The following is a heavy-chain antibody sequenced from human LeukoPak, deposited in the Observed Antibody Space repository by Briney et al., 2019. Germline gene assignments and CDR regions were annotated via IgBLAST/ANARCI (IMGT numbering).Heavy chain of an antibody. V-gene: IGHV3-7*01. D-gene: IGHD3-9*01. J-gene: IGHJ4*02. CDR2: IKQDGSEK. CDR1: GFTFSSYW. CDR3: ARDNVEYYDILTGYYGYYFDY. Sequence: PGGSPRLSCAASGFTFSSYWMSWVRQAPGKGLEWVANIKQDGSEKYYVDSVKGRFTISRDNAKNSLYLQMNSLRAEDTAVYYCARDNVEYYDILTGYYGYYFDYWGQGTLVTVSS.